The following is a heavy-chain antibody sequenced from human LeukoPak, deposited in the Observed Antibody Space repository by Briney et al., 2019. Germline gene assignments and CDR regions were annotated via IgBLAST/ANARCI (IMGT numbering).Heavy chain of an antibody. CDR2: INPNSGGT. V-gene: IGHV1-2*02. CDR3: ARERRITMVRENWFDP. J-gene: IGHJ5*02. D-gene: IGHD3-10*01. Sequence: ASVKVSCKASGSTFTGYYMRWVRQAPGQGLEWMGWINPNSGGTNYAQKFQGRVTMTRDTSISTAYMELSRLRSDDTAVYYCARERRITMVRENWFDPWGQGTLVTVSS. CDR1: GSTFTGYY.